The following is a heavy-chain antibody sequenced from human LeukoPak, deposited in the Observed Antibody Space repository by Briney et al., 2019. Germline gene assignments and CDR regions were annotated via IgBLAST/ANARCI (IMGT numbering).Heavy chain of an antibody. CDR1: GYTFTNYA. V-gene: IGHV7-4-1*02. Sequence: ASVKVSCKASGYTFTNYAVNWVRQAPGQGLEWMGCINTNTGTPTYAQGFTGRFVFSLDTSASTIYLQINSLKAEDTAVYYCAKDRYFYESIFDHWGQGTLVTVSS. CDR2: INTNTGTP. J-gene: IGHJ4*02. CDR3: AKDRYFYESIFDH. D-gene: IGHD3-22*01.